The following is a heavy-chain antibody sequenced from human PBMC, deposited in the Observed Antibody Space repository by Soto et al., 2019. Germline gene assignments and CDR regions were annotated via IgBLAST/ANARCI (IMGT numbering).Heavy chain of an antibody. V-gene: IGHV3-72*01. CDR2: IRDRVHSYST. J-gene: IGHJ4*02. D-gene: IGHD1-20*01. CDR1: GLTFSDHY. CDR3: VSLWSVTGSRDY. Sequence: EVQLVESGGGLVQPGGSLRLSWAVSGLTFSDHYMGWVRQAPGKGLDWVGRIRDRVHSYSTEYAASVKGRFTISRDDSRNSLYLQMNSLKMEDTAVFYCVSLWSVTGSRDYWGRGTLVTVSS.